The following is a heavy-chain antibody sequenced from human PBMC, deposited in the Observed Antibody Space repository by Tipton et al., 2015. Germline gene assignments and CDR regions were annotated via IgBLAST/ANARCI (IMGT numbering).Heavy chain of an antibody. Sequence: TLSLTCSVSGGSVSSANYYWSWIRQPPGKGLEWMGYTSYSGSTHYNPSLKSRVSISLDTSKNHFSLSLTSVTAADTAIYYCARDLEHGMDVWGQGTTVTVSS. CDR3: ARDLEHGMDV. V-gene: IGHV4-61*03. D-gene: IGHD5-24*01. J-gene: IGHJ6*02. CDR2: TSYSGST. CDR1: GGSVSSANYY.